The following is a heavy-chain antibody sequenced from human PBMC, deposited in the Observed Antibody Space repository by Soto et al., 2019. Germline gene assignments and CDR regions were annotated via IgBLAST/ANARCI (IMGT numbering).Heavy chain of an antibody. V-gene: IGHV3-30*18. D-gene: IGHD3-22*01. J-gene: IGHJ4*02. CDR3: AKVSYYDSSGYWDY. CDR2: ISYDGSNK. CDR1: GFTFSSYG. Sequence: GGSLRLSCAASGFTFSSYGMHWVRQAPGKGLEWVAVISYDGSNKYYADSVKGRFTISRDNSKNTLYLQMNSLRAEDTAVYYCAKVSYYDSSGYWDYWGQGTLVTVSS.